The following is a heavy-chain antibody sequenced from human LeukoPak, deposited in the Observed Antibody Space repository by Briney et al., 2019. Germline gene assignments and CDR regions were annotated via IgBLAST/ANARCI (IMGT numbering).Heavy chain of an antibody. CDR2: ISYDGSNK. J-gene: IGHJ4*02. CDR1: GFTLSRYA. CDR3: AREGDGSGRSAFDY. D-gene: IGHD6-19*01. Sequence: GGSLRLSCAASGFTLSRYAMPWVRQAPGKGLEWVAVISYDGSNKYYADSVKGRFTISRDNSKNTLYLQMDSLRAEDTAVYSCAREGDGSGRSAFDYWGQGTLVIVSS. V-gene: IGHV3-30-3*01.